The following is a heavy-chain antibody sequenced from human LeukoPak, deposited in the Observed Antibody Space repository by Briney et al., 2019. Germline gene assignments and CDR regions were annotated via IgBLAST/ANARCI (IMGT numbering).Heavy chain of an antibody. CDR3: ARGEWELLHAFDI. CDR1: GGSISSYY. Sequence: SETLSLTCTVSGGSISSYYWSWIRQPPGKGLEWIGYIYYSGSTNYNPSLKSRVTISVDTSKNQFSLKLSSVTAADTAVYYCARGEWELLHAFDIWGQGTMVTVSS. V-gene: IGHV4-59*01. J-gene: IGHJ3*02. D-gene: IGHD1-26*01. CDR2: IYYSGST.